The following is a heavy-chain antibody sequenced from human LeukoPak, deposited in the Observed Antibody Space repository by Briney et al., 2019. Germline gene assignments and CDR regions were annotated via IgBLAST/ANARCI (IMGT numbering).Heavy chain of an antibody. CDR1: GGSISSHY. CDR2: IYYSGST. D-gene: IGHD6-13*01. CDR3: ARGPLGYSSSWYGYYYYMDV. J-gene: IGHJ6*03. V-gene: IGHV4-59*11. Sequence: PSETLSLTCTVSGGSISSHYWSWIRQPPGKGREWIGYIYYSGSTNYNPSLKSRVTISVDTSKNQFSLKLSSVTAADTAVYYCARGPLGYSSSWYGYYYYMDVWGKGTTVTVSS.